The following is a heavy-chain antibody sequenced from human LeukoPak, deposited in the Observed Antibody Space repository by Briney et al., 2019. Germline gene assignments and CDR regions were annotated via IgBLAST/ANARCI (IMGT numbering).Heavy chain of an antibody. Sequence: PSETLSLTCAVYGGSFNDYYWSWIRQPPGKGLEWIGYIYYSGSTNYNPSLKSRVTISVDTSKNQFSLKLSSVTAADTAVYYCARVPSRRYFDYWGQGTLVTVSS. J-gene: IGHJ4*02. CDR1: GGSFNDYY. CDR2: IYYSGST. D-gene: IGHD6-25*01. V-gene: IGHV4-59*01. CDR3: ARVPSRRYFDY.